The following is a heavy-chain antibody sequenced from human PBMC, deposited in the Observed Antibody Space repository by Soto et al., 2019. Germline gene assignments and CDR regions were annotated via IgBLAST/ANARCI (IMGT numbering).Heavy chain of an antibody. D-gene: IGHD7-27*01. CDR2: FYYSGRT. J-gene: IGHJ4*02. CDR3: ARSKLGSFAGYFDY. CDR1: VGSISSSTYY. Sequence: QLQLQESGPGLVKPSETLSLTCTVSVGSISSSTYYWGWIRQPPGKGLECIGSFYYSGRTYYNPSLKCRVTPPVDTPKNQSSLKLSSVTAADTAVYFCARSKLGSFAGYFDYWGQGTLVTVSS. V-gene: IGHV4-39*01.